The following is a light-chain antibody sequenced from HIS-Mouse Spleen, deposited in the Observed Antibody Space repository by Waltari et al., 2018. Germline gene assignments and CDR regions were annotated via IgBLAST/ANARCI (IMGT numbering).Light chain of an antibody. CDR2: GAS. V-gene: IGKV3-20*01. CDR3: QQYGSSFT. J-gene: IGKJ3*01. CDR1: QSVSSSY. Sequence: IVLTQPPGTLSLSPAERATLSCRASQSVSSSYLAWYQQKPGQAPRLLIYGASSRATGIPDRFSGSGSGTDFTLTISRLEPEDFAVYYCQQYGSSFTFGPGTKVDIK.